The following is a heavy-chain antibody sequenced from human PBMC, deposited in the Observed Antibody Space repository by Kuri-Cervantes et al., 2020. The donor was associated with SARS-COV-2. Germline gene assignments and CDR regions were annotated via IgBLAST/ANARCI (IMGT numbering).Heavy chain of an antibody. CDR3: ARGRGYNHWYFDL. CDR1: GGSFSGYY. J-gene: IGHJ2*01. CDR2: IYYSGST. V-gene: IGHV4-34*01. Sequence: SETLSLTCAVYGGSFSGYYWSWIRQPPGKGLEWIGYIYYSGSTNYNPSLKSRVTISVDTSKNQFSLKLSSVTAADTAVYYCARGRGYNHWYFDLWGRGTLVTVSS. D-gene: IGHD5-24*01.